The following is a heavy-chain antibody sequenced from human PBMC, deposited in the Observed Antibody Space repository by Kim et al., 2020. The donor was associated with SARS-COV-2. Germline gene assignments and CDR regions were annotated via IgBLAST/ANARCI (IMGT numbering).Heavy chain of an antibody. D-gene: IGHD5-18*01. Sequence: YNPSLKSRVTISVDTSKNQFSLKLSSVTAADTAVYYCARGTDTAMANFDYWGQGTLVTVSS. CDR3: ARGTDTAMANFDY. V-gene: IGHV4-59*09. J-gene: IGHJ4*02.